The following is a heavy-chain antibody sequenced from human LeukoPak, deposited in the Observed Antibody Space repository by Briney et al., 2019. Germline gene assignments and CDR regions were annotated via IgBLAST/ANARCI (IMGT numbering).Heavy chain of an antibody. CDR2: IHYSGST. CDR1: HGSISSYF. J-gene: IGHJ3*02. D-gene: IGHD2-15*01. Sequence: SETLSLNCTVSHGSISSYFWSWIRQPPGKGLEWIGYIHYSGSTKYNPSLKSRVTMSVDTSKNQFSLKLSSVTAADTAVYYCASGREYCSGGSCYSSDDALDIWGQGTMVTVSS. CDR3: ASGREYCSGGSCYSSDDALDI. V-gene: IGHV4-59*08.